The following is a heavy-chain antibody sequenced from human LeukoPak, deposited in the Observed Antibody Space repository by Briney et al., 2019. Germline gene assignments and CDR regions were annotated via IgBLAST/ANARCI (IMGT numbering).Heavy chain of an antibody. CDR3: ARDYNGDYVFDY. J-gene: IGHJ4*02. CDR1: GFTFSTYS. Sequence: GGSLRLSCATSGFTFSTYSMNWVRQAPGKGLEWVSSITSSSHIYYADSVKGRFTISRDNATNSLFLQMNSLRAEDTAVYYCARDYNGDYVFDYWGQGTLGCLSS. CDR2: ITSSSHI. D-gene: IGHD4-17*01. V-gene: IGHV3-21*01.